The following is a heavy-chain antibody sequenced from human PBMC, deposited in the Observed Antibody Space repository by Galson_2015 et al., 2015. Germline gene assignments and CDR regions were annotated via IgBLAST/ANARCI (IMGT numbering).Heavy chain of an antibody. Sequence: SVKVSCKASGYTFTSYYMHWVQQAPGQGLEWMGIINPSGGSTSYAQKFQGRVTMTRDTSTSTVYMELSSLRSEDTAVYYCARNVEMATSIEYYFDYWGQGTLVTVSS. J-gene: IGHJ4*02. CDR1: GYTFTSYY. CDR3: ARNVEMATSIEYYFDY. D-gene: IGHD5-24*01. CDR2: INPSGGST. V-gene: IGHV1-46*01.